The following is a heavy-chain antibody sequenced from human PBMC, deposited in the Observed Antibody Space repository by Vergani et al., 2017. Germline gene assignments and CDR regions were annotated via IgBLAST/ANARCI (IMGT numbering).Heavy chain of an antibody. CDR2: IYISGNS. J-gene: IGHJ4*02. D-gene: IGHD3-10*01. CDR3: AVLDSGSYYMSFFDY. Sequence: QVQLQESGPGLVKPSQTLSLTCTVSGDSISSGSYYWSWIRQPAGKGLEWIGRIYISGNSNYNPSLKSRVTMSVDTTKNQFSLKLSSVTAADTAVYYCAVLDSGSYYMSFFDYWCQGTLVTVSS. CDR1: GDSISSGSYY. V-gene: IGHV4-61*02.